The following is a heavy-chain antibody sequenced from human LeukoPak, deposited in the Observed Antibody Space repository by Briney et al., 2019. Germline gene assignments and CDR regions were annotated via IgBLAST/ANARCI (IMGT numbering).Heavy chain of an antibody. D-gene: IGHD6-13*01. J-gene: IGHJ6*03. CDR1: GGSFSGYY. V-gene: IGHV4-34*01. CDR3: DRGRVSSSSWSSTYYYYFYIDV. CDR2: INHSGST. Sequence: PSETLSLTCAVYGGSFSGYYWSWIRQPPGKGLEWIGEINHSGSTNYNPSLKSRVTISVDTSKNQFSLKLSSVTAADPDVYYCDRGRVSSSSWSSTYYYYFYIDVWGKGTTVTV.